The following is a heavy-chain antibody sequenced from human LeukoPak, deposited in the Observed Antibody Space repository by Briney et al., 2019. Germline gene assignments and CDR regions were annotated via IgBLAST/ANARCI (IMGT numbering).Heavy chain of an antibody. Sequence: GGSLRLSCAASGFTFSSYSMNWVRQAPGKGLEWVSYISSSSSTIYYADSVKGRFTISRDNAKNSLYLQMNSLRAEDTAVYYCARTYYDFWSGYYNYDAFDIWGQGTMVTVSS. V-gene: IGHV3-48*01. J-gene: IGHJ3*02. CDR2: ISSSSSTI. CDR1: GFTFSSYS. CDR3: ARTYYDFWSGYYNYDAFDI. D-gene: IGHD3-3*01.